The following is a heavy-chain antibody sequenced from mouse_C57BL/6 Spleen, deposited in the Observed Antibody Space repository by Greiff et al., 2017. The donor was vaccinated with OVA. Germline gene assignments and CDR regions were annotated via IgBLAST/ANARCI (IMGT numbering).Heavy chain of an antibody. D-gene: IGHD2-2*01. Sequence: QVQLQQSGAELVKPGASVKMSCKASGYTFTSYWITWVKQRPGQGLEWIGDIYPGSGSTNYNEKFKSKATLTVDTSSSTAYMQLSSLTSEDSAVYYCARSMVTTPSVWGTGTTVTVSS. J-gene: IGHJ1*03. CDR3: ARSMVTTPSV. V-gene: IGHV1-55*01. CDR1: GYTFTSYW. CDR2: IYPGSGST.